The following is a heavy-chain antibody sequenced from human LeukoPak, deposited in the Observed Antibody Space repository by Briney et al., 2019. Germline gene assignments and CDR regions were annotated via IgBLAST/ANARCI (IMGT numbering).Heavy chain of an antibody. CDR3: ASFWELRGY. J-gene: IGHJ4*02. V-gene: IGHV4-38-2*02. D-gene: IGHD1-26*01. Sequence: MSSETLSLTCTVSGYSISSGYYWGWIRQPPGKGLERIGSIYPSGSTYYNPSLKSRVTISVDTSKNQFSLKLSSVTAADTAVYYCASFWELRGYWGQGTLVTVSS. CDR1: GYSISSGYY. CDR2: IYPSGST.